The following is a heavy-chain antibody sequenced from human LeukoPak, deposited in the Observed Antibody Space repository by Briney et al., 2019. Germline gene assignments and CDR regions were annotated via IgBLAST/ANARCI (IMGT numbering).Heavy chain of an antibody. V-gene: IGHV3-48*04. CDR1: GFTFNAYS. Sequence: GGSLRLSCAASGFTFNAYSMTWGRQAPGKGLEWISYISSSGSTIYYADSVKGRFTVSRDNARNSLYLQMDSLRADDTAVYHCARSAMDVWGKGTTATVSS. CDR3: ARSAMDV. CDR2: ISSSGSTI. J-gene: IGHJ6*04.